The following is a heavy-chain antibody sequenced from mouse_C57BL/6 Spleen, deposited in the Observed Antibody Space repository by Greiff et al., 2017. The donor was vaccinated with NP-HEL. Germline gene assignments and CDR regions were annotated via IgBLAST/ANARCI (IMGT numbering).Heavy chain of an antibody. Sequence: VKLQESGPGLVQPSQSLSITCTVSGFSLTSYGVHWVRQSPGKGLEWLGVIWSGGSTDYNAAFISRLSISKDNSKSQVFFKMNSLQADDTAIYYCAREEGILFDYWGQGTTLTVSS. J-gene: IGHJ2*01. CDR3: AREEGILFDY. CDR2: IWSGGST. V-gene: IGHV2-2*01. CDR1: GFSLTSYG.